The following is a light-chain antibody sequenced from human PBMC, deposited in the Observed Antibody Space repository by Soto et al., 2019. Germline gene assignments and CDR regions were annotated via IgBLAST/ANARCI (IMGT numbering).Light chain of an antibody. V-gene: IGKV1-5*03. CDR1: QSISSW. Sequence: DIQMTQSPSTLSASVGDRVTITCRASQSISSWLAWYQQKPGKAPKLLIYKASSLESGVPSRFSGNGSGTEFTLTISSLQPDDFATYYCQQYHTYRTFGQGTKV. CDR3: QQYHTYRT. J-gene: IGKJ1*01. CDR2: KAS.